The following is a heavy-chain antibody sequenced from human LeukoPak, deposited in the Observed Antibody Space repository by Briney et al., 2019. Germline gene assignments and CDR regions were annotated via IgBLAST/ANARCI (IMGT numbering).Heavy chain of an antibody. D-gene: IGHD1-26*01. CDR2: INNNGART. V-gene: IGHV3-64*04. Sequence: GGSLRLSCSASGFTFSSHAMHWVRQAPGRGLEYVSGINNNGARTYYADSVKGRFTISRDNSKNTLYLQMNSLRVEDTAVYYCTRVRSPNWFDPWGQGTLVTVSS. CDR1: GFTFSSHA. J-gene: IGHJ5*02. CDR3: TRVRSPNWFDP.